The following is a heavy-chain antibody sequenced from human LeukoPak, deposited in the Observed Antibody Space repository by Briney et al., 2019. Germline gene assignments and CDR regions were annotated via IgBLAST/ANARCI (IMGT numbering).Heavy chain of an antibody. CDR1: GFTFSSYG. V-gene: IGHV3-30*18. D-gene: IGHD3-10*01. Sequence: QPGGSLRLSCAASGFTFSSYGMHWVRQAPGKGLEWVAVISYDGSNKYYADSVKGRFTISRDNSKNTLYLQMNSLRAEDTAVYYCAKDAARFGEFPDYWGQGTLVTVSS. J-gene: IGHJ4*02. CDR2: ISYDGSNK. CDR3: AKDAARFGEFPDY.